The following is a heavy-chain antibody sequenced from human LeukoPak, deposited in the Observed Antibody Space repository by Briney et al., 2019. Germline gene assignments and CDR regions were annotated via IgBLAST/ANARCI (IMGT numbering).Heavy chain of an antibody. V-gene: IGHV1-2*06. CDR3: ARVPTTGPRYSSSWYRIYFDY. CDR2: INPNSGGT. J-gene: IGHJ4*02. D-gene: IGHD6-13*01. CDR1: GYTFTSYG. Sequence: ASVKVSCKASGYTFTSYGISWVRQAPGQGLEWMGRINPNSGGTNYAQKFQGRVTMTRDTSISTAYMELSRLRSDDTAVYYCARVPTTGPRYSSSWYRIYFDYWGQGTLVTVSS.